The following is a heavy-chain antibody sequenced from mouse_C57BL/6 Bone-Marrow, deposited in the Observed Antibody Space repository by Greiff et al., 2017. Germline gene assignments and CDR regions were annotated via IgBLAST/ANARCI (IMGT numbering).Heavy chain of an antibody. CDR3: ADYDGPLDY. CDR1: GFNIKDDY. Sequence: EVQLVESGAELVRPGASVKLSCTASGFNIKDDYMHWVKQRPEQGLEWIGWIDPENGDTEHASKFQGKATITADTSSNTAYLQLSSLTSEDTAVYYWADYDGPLDYWGQGTTLTVSS. V-gene: IGHV14-4*01. D-gene: IGHD2-4*01. J-gene: IGHJ2*01. CDR2: IDPENGDT.